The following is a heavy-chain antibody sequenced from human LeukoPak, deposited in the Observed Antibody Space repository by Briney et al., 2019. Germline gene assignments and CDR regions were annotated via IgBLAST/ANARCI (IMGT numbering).Heavy chain of an antibody. CDR1: GDSVSSNSAA. CDR3: ARDFCSGGSCYWRFDY. Sequence: SQTLSLTCVISGDSVSSNSAAWNWIRQSPSRGLEWLGRTYYRSKWSNDYAVSVKSRITINPDTSKNRFSLQLNSVTPEDTAVYYCARDFCSGGSCYWRFDYWGQGSLVTVSS. V-gene: IGHV6-1*01. D-gene: IGHD2-15*01. CDR2: TYYRSKWSN. J-gene: IGHJ4*02.